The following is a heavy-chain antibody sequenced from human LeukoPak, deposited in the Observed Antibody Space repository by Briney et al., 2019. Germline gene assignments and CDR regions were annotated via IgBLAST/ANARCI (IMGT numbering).Heavy chain of an antibody. CDR2: ISHGGST. D-gene: IGHD4-17*01. CDR1: GRSISTYYY. V-gene: IGHV4-38-2*01. Sequence: SETLSLTCGVSGRSISTYYYWGWIRQTPGKGLEWIGSISHGGSTYYNPSLQSRVTISVHTSKNEFSLKLSSVTAADTAVFYCARHGGNYGDYYFVYWGQGTLVTVSS. CDR3: ARHGGNYGDYYFVY. J-gene: IGHJ4*02.